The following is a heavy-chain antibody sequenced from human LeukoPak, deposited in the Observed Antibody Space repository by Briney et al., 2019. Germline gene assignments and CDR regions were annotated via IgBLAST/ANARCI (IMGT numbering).Heavy chain of an antibody. J-gene: IGHJ5*02. V-gene: IGHV4-4*07. Sequence: PSETLSLTCSVSGVSISGYYWSWIPQPAGKGLEWIGRIYTSGSTNYNPSLKSRVTMSVDTSKNQFSLKMNSVTAADTAVYYCARGIPHFDPWGQGTLVTVSS. CDR1: GVSISGYY. CDR2: IYTSGST. CDR3: ARGIPHFDP.